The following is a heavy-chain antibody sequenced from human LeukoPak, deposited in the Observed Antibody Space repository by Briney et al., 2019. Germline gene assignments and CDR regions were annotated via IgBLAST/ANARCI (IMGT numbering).Heavy chain of an antibody. J-gene: IGHJ4*02. Sequence: ASVKVSCKASGYSFRSYYINWVRQAPGQGLEWMGLINPGGDYTKYAQTFQGRVTMTRDTSTNTVYMHLSSLRSEDTAIYYCAREGSRSSLGGDGYWGQGTLVTVSS. D-gene: IGHD6-6*01. CDR3: AREGSRSSLGGDGY. CDR2: INPGGDYT. V-gene: IGHV1-46*01. CDR1: GYSFRSYY.